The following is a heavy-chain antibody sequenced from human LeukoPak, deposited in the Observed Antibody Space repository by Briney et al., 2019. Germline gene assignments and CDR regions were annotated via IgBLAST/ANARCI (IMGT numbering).Heavy chain of an antibody. D-gene: IGHD2-8*01. CDR2: ISGDNNV. V-gene: IGHV3-69-1*01. CDR1: GFTFSSYA. Sequence: GGSMRLSCVGSGFTFSSYAMNWVRQAPGKGLEWVSSISGDNNVYYADSVKGRFTISRDNAKNSLSLQMNSLRGEDTAVYYCGREDCNNVTCYGASAAWGQGTLVTVSS. J-gene: IGHJ5*02. CDR3: GREDCNNVTCYGASAA.